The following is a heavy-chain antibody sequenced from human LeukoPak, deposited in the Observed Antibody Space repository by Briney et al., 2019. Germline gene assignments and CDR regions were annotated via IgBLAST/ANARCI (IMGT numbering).Heavy chain of an antibody. CDR2: IYYSGST. J-gene: IGHJ4*02. Sequence: SETLSLTCTVSGGPISSSSYYWGWIRQPPGMGLEWIGSIYYSGSTYYSPSLKSRVTISVDTSKNQFSLKLSSVTAADTAVYYCAREDYGGNLGNYWGQGTLVTVSS. D-gene: IGHD4-23*01. CDR1: GGPISSSSYY. CDR3: AREDYGGNLGNY. V-gene: IGHV4-39*07.